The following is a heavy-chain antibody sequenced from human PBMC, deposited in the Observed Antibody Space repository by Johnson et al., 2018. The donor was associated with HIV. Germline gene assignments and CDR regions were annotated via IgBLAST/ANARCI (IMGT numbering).Heavy chain of an antibody. Sequence: VQLVESGGGVVRPGGSLRLSCAASGFTFDDYGMTLVRQPPGKGLEWLPGLNWKGVITGYADSLQGRFTISRDNAKNSLYLQMNRLRAEDTAVYYCAIPPDAFDIWGQGTMVTVSS. CDR1: GFTFDDYG. CDR2: LNWKGVIT. CDR3: AIPPDAFDI. J-gene: IGHJ3*02. V-gene: IGHV3-20*04.